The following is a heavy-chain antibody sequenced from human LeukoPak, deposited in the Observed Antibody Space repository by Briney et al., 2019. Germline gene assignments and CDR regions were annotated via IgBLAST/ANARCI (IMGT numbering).Heavy chain of an antibody. Sequence: GASVKVSCKASGYTFSSYVMNWVRQAPGQGLEWMGWINTNTGNPTYAQGFTGRFVFSLDTSVSTAYIQISSLKTEDTAVYFCARSQTYGDHPPFDYWGQGTLVTVSS. CDR3: ARSQTYGDHPPFDY. CDR1: GYTFSSYV. J-gene: IGHJ4*02. D-gene: IGHD4-17*01. V-gene: IGHV7-4-1*02. CDR2: INTNTGNP.